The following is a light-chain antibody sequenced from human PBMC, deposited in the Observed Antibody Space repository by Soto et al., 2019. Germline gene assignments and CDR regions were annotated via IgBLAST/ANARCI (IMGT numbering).Light chain of an antibody. Sequence: EIVMTQSPATLSVSPGERATLSCRASQSVGSNLAWYQQKPGQAPRLLIYGASTRATGIPARFSGGGSGTEFTLTISSLQSEDLAVYYCQRYNRWPLSFGGGTKVDI. J-gene: IGKJ4*01. CDR2: GAS. V-gene: IGKV3-15*01. CDR3: QRYNRWPLS. CDR1: QSVGSN.